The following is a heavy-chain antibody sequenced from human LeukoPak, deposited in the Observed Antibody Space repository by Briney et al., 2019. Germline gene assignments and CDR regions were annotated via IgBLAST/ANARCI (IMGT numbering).Heavy chain of an antibody. J-gene: IGHJ5*02. Sequence: SETLSLTCTVSGGSISSYYWSWIRQPPGKGLEWIGYIYYSGSTNYNPSLKSRVTISVDTSKNQFSLKLSSVTAADTAVYYCARLSGPYYDFWSGPPANWFDPWGQGTLVTVSS. V-gene: IGHV4-59*01. CDR3: ARLSGPYYDFWSGPPANWFDP. D-gene: IGHD3-3*01. CDR1: GGSISSYY. CDR2: IYYSGST.